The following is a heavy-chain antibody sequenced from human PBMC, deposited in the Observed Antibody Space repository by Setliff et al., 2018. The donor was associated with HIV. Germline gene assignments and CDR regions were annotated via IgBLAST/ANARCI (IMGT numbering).Heavy chain of an antibody. D-gene: IGHD3-9*01. J-gene: IGHJ4*02. Sequence: SETLSLTCTVSGGSISSTSSYWGWIRQPPGTGLEWIGSISSSGNTYYNPSLKSRVTTSVDTPKNQFSLKLNSVTAADTAVYYWAKTIGRYFDIFDNWGQGTLVTVSS. CDR2: ISSSGNT. CDR3: AKTIGRYFDIFDN. CDR1: GGSISSTSSY. V-gene: IGHV4-39*01.